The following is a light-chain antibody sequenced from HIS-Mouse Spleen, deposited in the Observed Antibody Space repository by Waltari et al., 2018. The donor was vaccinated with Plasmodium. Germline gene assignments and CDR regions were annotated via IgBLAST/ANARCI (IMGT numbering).Light chain of an antibody. CDR3: YSTDSSGNHRV. CDR2: EDS. Sequence: SYELTQPPSLSVSPGKTASITCSGDALPKTPAYWYQQKSGQAPVLVIYEDSKRPSGIPERFSGSSSGTMATLTISGAQVEDEADYYCYSTDSSGNHRVFGGGTKLTVL. CDR1: ALPKTP. V-gene: IGLV3-10*01. J-gene: IGLJ3*02.